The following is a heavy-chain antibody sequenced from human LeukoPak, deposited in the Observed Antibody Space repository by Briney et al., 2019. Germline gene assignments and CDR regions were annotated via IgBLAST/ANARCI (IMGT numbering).Heavy chain of an antibody. CDR2: INPNSGGT. D-gene: IGHD5-18*01. J-gene: IGHJ6*03. CDR3: ARVDTAMGSFYYYYYYMDV. Sequence: ASVKVSCKASGYTFTGYYMHWVRQAPGQGLEWMGRINPNSGGTNYAQKFQGRVTMTRDTSISTAYMELSRPRSDDTAVYYCARVDTAMGSFYYYYYYMDVWGKGTTVTVSS. CDR1: GYTFTGYY. V-gene: IGHV1-2*06.